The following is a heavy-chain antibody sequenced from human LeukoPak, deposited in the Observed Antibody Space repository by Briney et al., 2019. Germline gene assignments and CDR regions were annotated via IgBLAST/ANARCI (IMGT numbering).Heavy chain of an antibody. CDR2: ISAYNGNT. CDR3: ARDPGQVYYGMDV. D-gene: IGHD1-14*01. CDR1: GYTFTSYG. V-gene: IGHV1-18*01. J-gene: IGHJ6*02. Sequence: GASVKVSCKASGYTFTSYGISWVRQAPGQGLEWMGWISAYNGNTNYAQKLQGRVTMTTDTSTSIAYMELRSLRSDDTAVYYCARDPGQVYYGMDVWGQGTTVTVSS.